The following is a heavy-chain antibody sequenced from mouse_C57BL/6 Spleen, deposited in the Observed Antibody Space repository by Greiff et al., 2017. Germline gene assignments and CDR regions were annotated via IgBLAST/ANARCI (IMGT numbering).Heavy chain of an antibody. Sequence: EVQLQQSGPELVKPGASVKISCKASGYSFTGYYMNWVKLSPEKSLEWIGEINPSTGGTTYNQKFKAKATLTVDKSSSTAYMQLKSLTSEDSAVYYCASMESGYGSSYVPFAYWGQGTLVTVSA. CDR1: GYSFTGYY. D-gene: IGHD1-1*01. J-gene: IGHJ3*01. CDR2: INPSTGGT. CDR3: ASMESGYGSSYVPFAY. V-gene: IGHV1-42*01.